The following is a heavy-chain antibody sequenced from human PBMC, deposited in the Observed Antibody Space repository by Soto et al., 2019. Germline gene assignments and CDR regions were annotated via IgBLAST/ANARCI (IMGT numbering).Heavy chain of an antibody. CDR2: FDPEDGET. CDR3: ATGGRGAVVPYYYYGMDV. Sequence: ASVTVSCKVSGYTLTELSMHWVRQAPGKGLEWMGGFDPEDGETIYAQKFQGRVTMTEDTSTDTAYMELSSLRSEDTAVYYCATGGRGAVVPYYYYGMDVWGQGTTVTVSS. D-gene: IGHD6-19*01. CDR1: GYTLTELS. J-gene: IGHJ6*02. V-gene: IGHV1-24*01.